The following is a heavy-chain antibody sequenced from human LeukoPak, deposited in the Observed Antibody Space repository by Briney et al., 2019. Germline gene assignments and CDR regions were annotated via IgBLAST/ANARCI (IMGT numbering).Heavy chain of an antibody. Sequence: GGSLRLSCAASGFTFSSSAMSWVRQAPGKGLEWVSAISNNGGYTYYADSVQGRFTISRDNSKDTMYLQLNSLRAEDTAIYYCAKTYYYDSSGYSHYLAYDYWGQGTLVTVSS. D-gene: IGHD3-22*01. CDR2: ISNNGGYT. CDR3: AKTYYYDSSGYSHYLAYDY. V-gene: IGHV3-23*01. J-gene: IGHJ4*02. CDR1: GFTFSSSA.